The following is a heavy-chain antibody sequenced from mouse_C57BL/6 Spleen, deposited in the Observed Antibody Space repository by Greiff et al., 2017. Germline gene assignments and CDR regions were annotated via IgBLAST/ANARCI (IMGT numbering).Heavy chain of an antibody. CDR2: IDPSDSYT. V-gene: IGHV1-69*01. CDR1: GYTFTSYW. CDR3: ASTSQATSYAMDY. J-gene: IGHJ4*01. Sequence: QVQLQQPGAEPVMPGASVKLSCKASGYTFTSYWMHWVKQRPGQGLEWIGEIDPSDSYTHYNQKFKGKSTLTVDKSSSTAYMQLSSLTSEDSAVYYCASTSQATSYAMDYWGQGTSVTVSS. D-gene: IGHD3-2*02.